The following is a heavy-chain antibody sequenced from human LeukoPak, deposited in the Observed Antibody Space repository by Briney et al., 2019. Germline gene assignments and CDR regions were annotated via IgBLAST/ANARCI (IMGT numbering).Heavy chain of an antibody. J-gene: IGHJ4*02. V-gene: IGHV1-18*01. CDR1: GYTFTTYV. D-gene: IGHD1-1*01. CDR2: ISPVSRNT. CDR3: ARTVSPSGMSYFDY. Sequence: ASVKVSCTASGYTFTTYVISWVRQAPGQGLEWMGWISPVSRNTNYAQNLQDRVTMTTDTSTSTAYMELRSLRSDDTAVYYCARTVSPSGMSYFDYWGQGTLVTVSS.